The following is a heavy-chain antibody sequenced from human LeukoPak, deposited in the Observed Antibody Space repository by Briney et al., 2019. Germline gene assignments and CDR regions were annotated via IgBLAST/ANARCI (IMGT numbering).Heavy chain of an antibody. CDR2: INHSGST. CDR3: AREPFTGQWLGYYYYGMDV. Sequence: SETLSLTCAVYGGSFSGYYWSWIRQPPGKGLEWIGEINHSGSTNYNPSLKSRVTISVDTSKNQFSLKLNSVTAADTAVYYCAREPFTGQWLGYYYYGMDVWGQGTTVTVSS. CDR1: GGSFSGYY. D-gene: IGHD6-19*01. V-gene: IGHV4-34*01. J-gene: IGHJ6*02.